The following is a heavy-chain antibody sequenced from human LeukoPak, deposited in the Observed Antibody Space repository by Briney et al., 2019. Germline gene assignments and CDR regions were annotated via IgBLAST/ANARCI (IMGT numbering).Heavy chain of an antibody. V-gene: IGHV3-33*03. D-gene: IGHD3-10*01. J-gene: IGHJ3*02. CDR3: AKDRSQVGTDDAFVI. Sequence: RGSLRLSCAASGFTFTSYGMHWVRQAPGKGLEWVAMIWYDGSHKKYADSVEGRFSISRDTSKNTLYLQMNSLRAEDTAVYYCAKDRSQVGTDDAFVIWGQGTMVTVSS. CDR2: IWYDGSHK. CDR1: GFTFTSYG.